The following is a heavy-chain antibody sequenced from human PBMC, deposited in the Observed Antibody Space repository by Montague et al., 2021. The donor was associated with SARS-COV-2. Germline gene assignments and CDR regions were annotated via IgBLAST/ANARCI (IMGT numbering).Heavy chain of an antibody. V-gene: IGHV4-59*01. CDR1: GDSIGSYH. CDR3: ARGAGGGTTFVYDL. J-gene: IGHJ3*01. Sequence: SETLSLTCSVSGDSIGSYHWSWIRQPPGKGLVYIGYIYYSGTNXXPSLXSGVTISVDTSNNQFSLKLSSVTAADTAVYYCARGAGGGTTFVYDLWGQGTMVTVSS. CDR2: IYYSGT. D-gene: IGHD2/OR15-2a*01.